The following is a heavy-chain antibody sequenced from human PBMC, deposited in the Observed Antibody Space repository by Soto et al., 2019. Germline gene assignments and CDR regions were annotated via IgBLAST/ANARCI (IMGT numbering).Heavy chain of an antibody. CDR3: ARVPLRVEADKIHDAFDI. CDR1: GGSFSGYF. D-gene: IGHD2-15*01. CDR2: INHSGST. J-gene: IGHJ3*02. Sequence: QVQLQQWGAGLLKPSETLSLTCGVYGGSFSGYFWSWIRQPPGKGLEWIGEINHSGSTNYNPSLKSLVQITEATSHNQFSLAMSSVTAADTAVYYCARVPLRVEADKIHDAFDIWGQGTVVTVSS. V-gene: IGHV4-34*01.